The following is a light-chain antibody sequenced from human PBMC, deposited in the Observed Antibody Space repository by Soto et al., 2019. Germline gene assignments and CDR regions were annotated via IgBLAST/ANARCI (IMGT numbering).Light chain of an antibody. Sequence: IIITQSPVTMSLCPGEKVTLSCRARLSVSSHLYWYQQKPGQAPSLLIYGALTRGTGIPARFSGSWSGTEFTLTISSLQSEDFALFYGQQYNDWPLTFGQGTKVDIK. CDR2: GAL. CDR3: QQYNDWPLT. V-gene: IGKV3-15*01. CDR1: LSVSSH. J-gene: IGKJ1*01.